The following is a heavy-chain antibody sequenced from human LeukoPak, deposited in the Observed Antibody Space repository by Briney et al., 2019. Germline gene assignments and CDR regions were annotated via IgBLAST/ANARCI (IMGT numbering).Heavy chain of an antibody. D-gene: IGHD3-3*01. CDR3: ARRRYDGWYFDL. J-gene: IGHJ2*01. V-gene: IGHV1-8*02. Sequence: ASVKVSCKASGYTFTSYDINWVRQATGQGLEWMGWMNPNSGNTGYAQKFQGRVTMTRNTSISTAYMELSSLRSEDTAVYHCARRRYDGWYFDLWGRGTLVTVSS. CDR2: MNPNSGNT. CDR1: GYTFTSYD.